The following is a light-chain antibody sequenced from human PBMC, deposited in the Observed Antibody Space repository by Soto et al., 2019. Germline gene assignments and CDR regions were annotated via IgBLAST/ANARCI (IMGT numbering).Light chain of an antibody. CDR3: LQHNGYPRT. CDR1: QGIRNY. Sequence: DIQMTQSPPAMSASVGDTVTITCRASQGIRNYLSWFQQKPGKVPERLIYAASSLQSGVPSRFSGSGSGTEFTLTISNLQPEDSAIYYCLQHNGYPRTFGQGTKVEIK. V-gene: IGKV1-17*03. CDR2: AAS. J-gene: IGKJ1*01.